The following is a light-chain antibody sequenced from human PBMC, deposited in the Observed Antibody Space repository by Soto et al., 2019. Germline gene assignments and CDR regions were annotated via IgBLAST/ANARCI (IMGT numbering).Light chain of an antibody. CDR2: KAS. CDR1: HNINSW. Sequence: GDRVSITCRASHNINSWLAWYQQKPGKAPKLLIHKASSLQSGVPSRFSGSGSGTEFTLTISRLDPDDSATYYCQQYNGEGPVGQRAKVNIK. CDR3: QQYNGEGP. V-gene: IGKV1-5*03. J-gene: IGKJ1*01.